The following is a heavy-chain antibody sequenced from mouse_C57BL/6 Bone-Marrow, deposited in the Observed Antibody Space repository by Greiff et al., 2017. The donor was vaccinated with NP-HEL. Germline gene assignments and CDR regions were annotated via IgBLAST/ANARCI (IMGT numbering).Heavy chain of an antibody. J-gene: IGHJ2*01. V-gene: IGHV5-2*01. CDR3: ARHGDYDRAYYFDY. CDR1: EYEFPSHD. D-gene: IGHD2-4*01. Sequence: EVKLMESGGGLVQPGESLKLSCESNEYEFPSHDMSWVRKTPEKRLELVAAINSDGGSTYYPDTMERRFIISRDNTKKTLYLQMSSLRSEDTALYYCARHGDYDRAYYFDYWGQGTTLTVSS. CDR2: INSDGGST.